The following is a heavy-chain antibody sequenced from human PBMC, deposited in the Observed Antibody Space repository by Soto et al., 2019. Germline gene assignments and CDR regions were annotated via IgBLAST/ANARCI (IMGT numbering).Heavy chain of an antibody. J-gene: IGHJ4*02. V-gene: IGHV2-5*02. Sequence: QITLKESGPPLVKPTQTLTLTCAFSGFSATSSGVGVAWLRQPPGKALEWLAVIYWDDADQDRPSLKPRLTIINDTSKHQVVLTMTNMDPVDTGPYYCARLLRGALAYYFDSWGQGTLVTVTS. CDR2: IYWDDAD. D-gene: IGHD3-10*01. CDR1: GFSATSSGVG. CDR3: ARLLRGALAYYFDS.